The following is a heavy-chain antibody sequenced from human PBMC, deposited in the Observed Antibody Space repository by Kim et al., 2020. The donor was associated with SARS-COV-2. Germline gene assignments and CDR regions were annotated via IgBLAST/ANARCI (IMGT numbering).Heavy chain of an antibody. Sequence: ASVKVSCKASGYTFTSYGISWVRQAPGQGLEWMGWISAYNGNTNYAQKLQGRVTMTTDTSTSTAYMELRSLRSDDTAVYYCARAGFHPDMIVVVADAFDIWGQGTMVTVSS. CDR1: GYTFTSYG. V-gene: IGHV1-18*01. J-gene: IGHJ3*02. CDR3: ARAGFHPDMIVVVADAFDI. CDR2: ISAYNGNT. D-gene: IGHD3-22*01.